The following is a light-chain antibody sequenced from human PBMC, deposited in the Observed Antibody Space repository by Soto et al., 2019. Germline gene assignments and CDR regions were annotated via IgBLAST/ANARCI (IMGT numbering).Light chain of an antibody. Sequence: IVLTQSPATLSLSPGERATLSCRASQSVSSSLAWYQQKPGQTPRLLIYDASNRATGIPARFNGSGSGTDFTLTVSSLEPEDFAVYSCQQRSNWPLTFGGGTKVEIK. J-gene: IGKJ4*01. CDR1: QSVSSS. CDR2: DAS. V-gene: IGKV3-11*01. CDR3: QQRSNWPLT.